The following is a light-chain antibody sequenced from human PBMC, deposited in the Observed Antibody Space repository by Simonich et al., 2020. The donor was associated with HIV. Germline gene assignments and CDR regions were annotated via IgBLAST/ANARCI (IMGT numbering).Light chain of an antibody. Sequence: NFMLTQPHSVSESPGKTVTISCTLSSGSIASNYVQWYQQRPGSSPTTVIYEDNQRPSGVPDRFSGSIDSASNSASLTISGLKTEDEADYYCQSYDSSNQEFGGGTKLTVL. CDR1: SGSIASNY. CDR3: QSYDSSNQE. CDR2: EDN. V-gene: IGLV6-57*01. J-gene: IGLJ2*01.